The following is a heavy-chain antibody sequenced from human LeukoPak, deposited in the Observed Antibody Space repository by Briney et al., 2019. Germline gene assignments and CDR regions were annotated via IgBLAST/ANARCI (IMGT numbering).Heavy chain of an antibody. CDR3: ARGYGDYVFAHDY. D-gene: IGHD4-17*01. Sequence: PGGSLTLSCAASGFTFSGSAIHWVRQASGKGLEWVGRIRSKTNNYATAYAASVKGRFTISRDNSKNTLYLQMNSLRAEDTAVYYCARGYGDYVFAHDYWGQGTLVTVSS. V-gene: IGHV3-73*01. CDR2: IRSKTNNYAT. J-gene: IGHJ4*02. CDR1: GFTFSGSA.